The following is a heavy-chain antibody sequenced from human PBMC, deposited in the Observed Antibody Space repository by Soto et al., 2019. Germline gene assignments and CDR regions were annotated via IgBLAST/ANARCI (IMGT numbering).Heavy chain of an antibody. D-gene: IGHD5-12*01. J-gene: IGHJ4*02. CDR1: GFTLNRYD. V-gene: IGHV3-33*01. CDR3: ERDVNVQQEWLRSEYAH. Sequence: QVQLVESGGGVVQPGRSLRLSCAASGFTLNRYDMYWVRQAPGKGLEWVAVTWDDGSKTYYGESVKGRFTVSRDNSKNTVDVQKDSLRAEDTAVYYCERDVNVQQEWLRSEYAHWGQGTLVTVSS. CDR2: TWDDGSKT.